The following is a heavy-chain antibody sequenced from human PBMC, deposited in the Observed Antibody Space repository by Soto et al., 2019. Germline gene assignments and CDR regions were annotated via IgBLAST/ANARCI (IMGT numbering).Heavy chain of an antibody. J-gene: IGHJ4*02. Sequence: SETLSLTCTVSGGSISSYYWSWIRQPPGKGLEWIGNIYYSGSTNYNPSLQSRVTISVDTSKNQFSLKLKSVTAADTAIYYCARRTVNIRTFYSGLKTHCFDYWGQGAPVTVSS. CDR1: GGSISSYY. CDR2: IYYSGST. CDR3: ARRTVNIRTFYSGLKTHCFDY. D-gene: IGHD6-19*01. V-gene: IGHV4-59*08.